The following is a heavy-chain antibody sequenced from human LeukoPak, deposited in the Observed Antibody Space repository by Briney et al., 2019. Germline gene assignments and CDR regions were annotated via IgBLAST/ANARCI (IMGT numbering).Heavy chain of an antibody. J-gene: IGHJ4*02. CDR3: AREARYESSGYYFDF. V-gene: IGHV3-33*01. CDR1: WFNYRRKG. CDR2: IWYYGCGK. Sequence: GGSLRLSCEASWFNYRRKGMHWVGQAPPKGVEGVAGIWYYGCGKYYADSVKGRFNISRDNSKKTLYLQMSSLSAEDTAVYYCAREARYESSGYYFDFWGQGTQVTVSS. D-gene: IGHD3-22*01.